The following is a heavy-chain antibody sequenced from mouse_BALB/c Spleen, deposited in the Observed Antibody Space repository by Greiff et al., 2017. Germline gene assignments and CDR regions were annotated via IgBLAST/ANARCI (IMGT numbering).Heavy chain of an antibody. CDR2: INPDSSTI. CDR1: GFDFSSYW. V-gene: IGHV4-1*02. Sequence: EVKLMESGGGLVQPGGSLKLSCAASGFDFSSYWMSWVRQAPGKGLEWIGEINPDSSTINYTPSLKDKFIIARDNAKNTLYLQMSKVRSEDTALYDCARAGDGYYPWFAYWGQGTLVTVSA. D-gene: IGHD2-3*01. J-gene: IGHJ3*01. CDR3: ARAGDGYYPWFAY.